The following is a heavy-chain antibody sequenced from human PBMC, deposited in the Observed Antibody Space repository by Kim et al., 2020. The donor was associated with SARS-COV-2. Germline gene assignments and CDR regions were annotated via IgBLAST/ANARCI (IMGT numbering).Heavy chain of an antibody. V-gene: IGHV3-64D*06. Sequence: GGSLRLSCSASGFTFSSYAMHWVRQAPGKGLEYVSAISSNGGSTYYADSVKGRFTISRDNSKNTLYLQMSSLRAEDTAVYYCVKDLTWFGERLRGMDVWGQGTTVTVSS. D-gene: IGHD3-10*01. CDR2: ISSNGGST. J-gene: IGHJ6*02. CDR3: VKDLTWFGERLRGMDV. CDR1: GFTFSSYA.